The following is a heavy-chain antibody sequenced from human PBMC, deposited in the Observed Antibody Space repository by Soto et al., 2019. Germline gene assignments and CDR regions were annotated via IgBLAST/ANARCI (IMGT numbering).Heavy chain of an antibody. J-gene: IGHJ4*02. Sequence: ASVKVSCKASGYSFTSYDIHWVRQATGQGLEWMGWMNPNSGNTGYAQRFQGRLTLTRNTSMSTAYMELTSLRSEDTAVYYCARGCGAVSGWDYWGQGALVSVS. D-gene: IGHD6-19*01. CDR2: MNPNSGNT. V-gene: IGHV1-8*01. CDR1: GYSFTSYD. CDR3: ARGCGAVSGWDY.